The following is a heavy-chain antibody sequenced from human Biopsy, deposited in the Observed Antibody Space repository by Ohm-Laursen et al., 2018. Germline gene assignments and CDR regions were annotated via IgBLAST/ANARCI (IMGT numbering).Heavy chain of an antibody. J-gene: IGHJ4*02. D-gene: IGHD2/OR15-2a*01. CDR3: ARGMRTTGWPYFDY. Sequence: PGTLSLTCTLSGYSIIPSGPENWSWIRQPPGQGLQYIGFIYSGGNTNYNPSPRSRVTMSVDTSKNQFSLRLNSVTAADTAVYYCARGMRTTGWPYFDYWGQGILVTVSS. V-gene: IGHV4-61*01. CDR2: IYSGGNT. CDR1: GYSIIPSGPEN.